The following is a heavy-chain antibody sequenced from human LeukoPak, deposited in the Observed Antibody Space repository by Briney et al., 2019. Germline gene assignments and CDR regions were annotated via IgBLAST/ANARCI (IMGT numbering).Heavy chain of an antibody. D-gene: IGHD2-2*01. CDR1: GGTFSSYA. J-gene: IGHJ4*02. CDR3: ARGGCSSTSCYLVRAYYFDD. V-gene: IGHV1-69*01. CDR2: IIPIFGTA. Sequence: VKVSCKASGGTFSSYAISWVRQAPGQGLEWMGGIIPIFGTANYAQKFQGRVAITADESTSTAYMELSSLRSEDTAVYYCARGGCSSTSCYLVRAYYFDDWGQGTLVTVSS.